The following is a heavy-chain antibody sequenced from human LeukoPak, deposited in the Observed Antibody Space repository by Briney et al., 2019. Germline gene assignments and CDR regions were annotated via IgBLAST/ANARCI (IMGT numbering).Heavy chain of an antibody. V-gene: IGHV5-51*01. D-gene: IGHD2-2*01. J-gene: IGHJ4*02. CDR2: IFPGNSDT. CDR1: GYSFPSYW. Sequence: GESLKISCEGSGYSFPSYWIGWPRQMPGKGLEWMAIIFPGNSDTVFSPSFQGQVTISADKSINTAYLQWRGLKASDTAMYYCVRHTNYALDYWGQGTLVTVAS. CDR3: VRHTNYALDY.